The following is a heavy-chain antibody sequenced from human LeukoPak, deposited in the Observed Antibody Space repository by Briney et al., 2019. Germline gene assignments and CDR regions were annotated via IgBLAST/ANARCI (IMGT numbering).Heavy chain of an antibody. J-gene: IGHJ4*02. V-gene: IGHV1-18*01. Sequence: GASVKVSCKASGYTFTSYGISWVRQAPGQGLEWMGWISAYNGNTNYAQKLQGRVTMTTDTSTSTAYMELRSLRSDDTAVYYCARRYYDSGGYQRNDYWGQGTLVTVSS. CDR2: ISAYNGNT. D-gene: IGHD3-22*01. CDR1: GYTFTSYG. CDR3: ARRYYDSGGYQRNDY.